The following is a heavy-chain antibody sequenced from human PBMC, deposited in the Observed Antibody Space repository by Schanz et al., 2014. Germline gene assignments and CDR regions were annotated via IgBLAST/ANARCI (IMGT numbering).Heavy chain of an antibody. V-gene: IGHV3-23*04. CDR2: ISGGGGTT. J-gene: IGHJ4*02. CDR1: GFTFSSYA. D-gene: IGHD3-10*01. Sequence: EVQLVESGGGLVQPGGSLRLSCAASGFTFSSYAMSWVRQAPGKGLEWVSAISGGGGTTYYADSVKGRFTISRDNSKNTLYLQMSSLRAEDTAVYYCARIGGSVFDYWAQGTLVTVSS. CDR3: ARIGGSVFDY.